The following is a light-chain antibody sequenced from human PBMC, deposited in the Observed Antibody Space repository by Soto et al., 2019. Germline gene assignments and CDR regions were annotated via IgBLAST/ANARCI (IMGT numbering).Light chain of an antibody. CDR1: SSDVGSYNL. Sequence: QSALTQPASVSGSPGQSITISCTGTSSDVGSYNLVSWYQQHPGKAPKLMIYEDTKRPSGVSNRFSGSKSGNTASLTISGRQDEDEADYYCSSYAGSTTYVVFGGGTKLTVL. V-gene: IGLV2-23*01. J-gene: IGLJ2*01. CDR3: SSYAGSTTYVV. CDR2: EDT.